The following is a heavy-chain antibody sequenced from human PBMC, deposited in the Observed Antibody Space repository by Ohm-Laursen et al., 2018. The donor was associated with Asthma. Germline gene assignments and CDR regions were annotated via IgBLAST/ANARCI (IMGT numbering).Heavy chain of an antibody. V-gene: IGHV3-30-3*01. CDR2: ISSDGSNK. CDR3: ARSMRWLQPYFDF. D-gene: IGHD5-24*01. J-gene: IGHJ4*02. Sequence: SLRLSCAAPGFTFNIHALHWVRQAPGKGLEWVAVISSDGSNKYYADSMKGRFSISRDNSKNTLYLQMNSLRAEDTAVYYCARSMRWLQPYFDFWGQGTLVTVSS. CDR1: GFTFNIHA.